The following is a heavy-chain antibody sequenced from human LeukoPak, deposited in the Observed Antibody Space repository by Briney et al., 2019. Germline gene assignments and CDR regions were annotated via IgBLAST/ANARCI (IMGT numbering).Heavy chain of an antibody. D-gene: IGHD3-10*01. J-gene: IGHJ4*02. CDR1: GFTFSSYA. CDR2: ISYDGSNK. Sequence: GGSLRLSCAASGFTFSSYAMHWVRQAPGKGLEWVAVISYDGSNKYYADSVKGRFTISRDNSKNTLYLQMNSLRAEDTAVYYCARDGVWFGEDRFAYWGQGTLVTVSS. V-gene: IGHV3-30-3*01. CDR3: ARDGVWFGEDRFAY.